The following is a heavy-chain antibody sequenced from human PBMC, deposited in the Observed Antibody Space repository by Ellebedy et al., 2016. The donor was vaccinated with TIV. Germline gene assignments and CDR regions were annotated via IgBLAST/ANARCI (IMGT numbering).Heavy chain of an antibody. J-gene: IGHJ4*02. CDR2: ITAIFGTA. V-gene: IGHV1-69*13. Sequence: ASVKVSCKASGVTFSSYGISWVRQAPGQGLEWMGGITAIFGTANYAQKFQGRVAITADESTSTAYMELSSLGSEDTAVYYCAGSRSYIPGYFDFWGQGTLVTVSS. CDR3: AGSRSYIPGYFDF. D-gene: IGHD1-26*01. CDR1: GVTFSSYG.